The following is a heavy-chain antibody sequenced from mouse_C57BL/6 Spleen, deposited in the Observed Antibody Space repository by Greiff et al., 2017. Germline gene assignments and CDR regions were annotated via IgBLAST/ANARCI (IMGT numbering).Heavy chain of an antibody. Sequence: QVQLQQPGAELVRPGTSVKLSCKASGYTFTSYWMHWVKQRPGQGLEWIGVIDPSDSYTNYNQKFKGKATLTVDTSTSTAYMQLSSLTSEDSAVYYCARLGGVLLDVWGTGTTVTVSS. CDR3: ARLGGVLLDV. CDR2: IDPSDSYT. D-gene: IGHD1-1*01. V-gene: IGHV1-59*01. CDR1: GYTFTSYW. J-gene: IGHJ1*03.